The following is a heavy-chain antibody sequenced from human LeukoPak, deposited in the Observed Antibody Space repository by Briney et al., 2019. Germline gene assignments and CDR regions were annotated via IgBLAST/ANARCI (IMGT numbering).Heavy chain of an antibody. D-gene: IGHD6-13*01. CDR1: GFTFSIFP. CDR2: ISSGSEK. Sequence: GGSLRLSCEASGFTFSIFPMHWVRQAPGKGLEWVALISSGSEKYYADSVKGRFTISRDNSKNMPYLQMNSLRADDTAVYYCAKDAGGPSIAAAGTVDCWGQGTLVTVSS. J-gene: IGHJ4*02. CDR3: AKDAGGPSIAAAGTVDC. V-gene: IGHV3-30*04.